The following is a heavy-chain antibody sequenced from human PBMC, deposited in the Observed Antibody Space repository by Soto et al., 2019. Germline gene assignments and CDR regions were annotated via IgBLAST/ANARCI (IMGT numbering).Heavy chain of an antibody. CDR2: IIPIFGTA. D-gene: IGHD1-1*01. CDR1: GGTFSSYA. V-gene: IGHV1-69*01. CDR3: ARKARDWNYFHH. J-gene: IGHJ4*02. Sequence: QVQLVQSGAEVKKPGSSVKVSCKASGGTFSSYAISWVRQAPGQGLEWMGGIIPIFGTANYAQKFQGRVMITADESTSTAYRELSSLRSEDTAVYYCARKARDWNYFHHWGQGTLVTVSS.